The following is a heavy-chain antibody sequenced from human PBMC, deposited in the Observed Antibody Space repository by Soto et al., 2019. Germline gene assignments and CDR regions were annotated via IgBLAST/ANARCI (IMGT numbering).Heavy chain of an antibody. J-gene: IGHJ6*03. V-gene: IGHV1-69*02. CDR3: ARGHCSGGICYGPHYYYMDV. CDR2: IIPILGIA. Sequence: QVQLVQSGAEVKKPGSSVKVSCKASGGTFSSYTISWVRQAPGQGLEWMGRIIPILGIATYAQKFQGRVTITADKATSTPDMELTSLRSEDKAVYYCARGHCSGGICYGPHYYYMDVWGKGTTVTVSS. CDR1: GGTFSSYT. D-gene: IGHD2-15*01.